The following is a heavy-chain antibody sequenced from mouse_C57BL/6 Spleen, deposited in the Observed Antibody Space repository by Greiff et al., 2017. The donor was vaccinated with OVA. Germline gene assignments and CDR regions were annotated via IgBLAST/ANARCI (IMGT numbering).Heavy chain of an antibody. CDR3: ARSPYYYGSSPLDD. V-gene: IGHV1-72*01. CDR1: GYTFTSYW. J-gene: IGHJ2*01. D-gene: IGHD1-1*01. Sequence: QVQLQQPGAELVKPGASVKLSCKASGYTFTSYWMHWVKQRPGRGLEWIGRIDPNSGGTKYNEKFKSKATLTVDKPSSTADMQLSSLTSEDSAVYYCARSPYYYGSSPLDDWGQGTTLTVSS. CDR2: IDPNSGGT.